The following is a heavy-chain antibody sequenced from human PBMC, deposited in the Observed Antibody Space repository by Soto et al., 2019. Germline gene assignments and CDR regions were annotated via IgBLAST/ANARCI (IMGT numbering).Heavy chain of an antibody. Sequence: QVQLVQSGAEVKKPGASVKVSCKASGYTFTSYGISWVRQAPGQGLEWMGWISAYNGNTNYPQKLQGRVTMTTDTSTSTAYMELRSLRSDDTAVYYCARGGYSYPKAPGPKNWFDPWCQGPLVTVSS. CDR3: ARGGYSYPKAPGPKNWFDP. CDR1: GYTFTSYG. CDR2: ISAYNGNT. V-gene: IGHV1-18*04. J-gene: IGHJ5*02. D-gene: IGHD5-18*01.